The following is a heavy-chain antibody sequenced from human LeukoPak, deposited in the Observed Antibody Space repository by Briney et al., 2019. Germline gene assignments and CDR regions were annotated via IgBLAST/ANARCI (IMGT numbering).Heavy chain of an antibody. CDR1: GFXFSXXX. CDR2: XNXDXSST. J-gene: IGHJ6*02. Sequence: PGGSLRLXXAASGFXFSXXXXXXVXQXPXXXXXWVSRXNXDXSSTTXXXXXXXXXXXSRDNAKNTAYLQMNSLRGEDTAVYFCARDWHYAMDVWGQGTTVTVSS. V-gene: IGHV3-74*01. CDR3: ARDWHYAMDV.